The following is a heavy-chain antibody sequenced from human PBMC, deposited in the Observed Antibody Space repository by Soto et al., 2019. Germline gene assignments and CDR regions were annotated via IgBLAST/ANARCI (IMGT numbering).Heavy chain of an antibody. CDR1: GFTFTSYG. D-gene: IGHD2-2*01. CDR3: AKDQLPDIIGAVGY. Sequence: PGGSLRLSCAASGFTFTSYGMSWYRQSPGKGLEWVSDISGSGGGTRYADSVKGRFAISRDNSKSTLFLEMSSLRVEDTAVYYCAKDQLPDIIGAVGYWGQGTLVTVSS. J-gene: IGHJ4*02. CDR2: ISGSGGGT. V-gene: IGHV3-23*01.